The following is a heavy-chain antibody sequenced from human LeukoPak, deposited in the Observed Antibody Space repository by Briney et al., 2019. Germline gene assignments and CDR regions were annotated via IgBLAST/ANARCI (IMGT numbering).Heavy chain of an antibody. Sequence: GGSLRLSCAAPGFTFSSYAMSWVRQAPGKGLEWVSAISGSGASTHYADSVKGRFTISRDNSKNTLLLQMDSLRAEDKAVYYCAKNQDGYYYYGMDVWGQGTTVSVSS. D-gene: IGHD1-14*01. CDR2: ISGSGAST. CDR3: AKNQDGYYYYGMDV. J-gene: IGHJ6*02. CDR1: GFTFSSYA. V-gene: IGHV3-23*01.